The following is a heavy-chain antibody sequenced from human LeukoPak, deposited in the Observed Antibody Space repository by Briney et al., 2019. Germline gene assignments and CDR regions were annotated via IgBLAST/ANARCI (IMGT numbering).Heavy chain of an antibody. D-gene: IGHD1-26*01. CDR3: AREGLYSESPMADY. V-gene: IGHV1-18*01. Sequence: ASVKVSCKASGYTFTSYGITWVRQAPGQGLEWMGWISAYNGNTNYARELQGRVTMTTDTSTSTAYMELRSLRSDDTAVYYCAREGLYSESPMADYWGQGTLVTVSS. CDR1: GYTFTSYG. J-gene: IGHJ4*02. CDR2: ISAYNGNT.